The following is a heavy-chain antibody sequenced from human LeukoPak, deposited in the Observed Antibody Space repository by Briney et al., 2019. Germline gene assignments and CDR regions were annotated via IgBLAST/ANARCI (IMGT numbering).Heavy chain of an antibody. CDR1: GFTVSSNY. V-gene: IGHV3-66*01. CDR2: IYSGGST. Sequence: GGSLRLSCAASGFTVSSNYMSWVRQAPGKGLEWVSVIYSGGSTYYADSVKGRFTISRDNSKNTLYLQMNSLRAEDAAVYYCARLMVVAATPDYWGQGTLVTVSS. CDR3: ARLMVVAATPDY. D-gene: IGHD2-15*01. J-gene: IGHJ4*02.